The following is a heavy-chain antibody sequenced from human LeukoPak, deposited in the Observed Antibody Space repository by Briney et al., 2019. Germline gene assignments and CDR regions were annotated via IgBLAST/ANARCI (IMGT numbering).Heavy chain of an antibody. V-gene: IGHV1-2*02. CDR2: INPNSGGT. Sequence: GASVKVSCKASGYTFTGYHMHWVRQAPGQGLEWMGWINPNSGGTNYAQKFQGRVTMTRDTSIITAYMELSRLRSDDTAVYYCARELTRGYSYGLYYFDYWGQGTLVTVSS. CDR1: GYTFTGYH. J-gene: IGHJ4*02. CDR3: ARELTRGYSYGLYYFDY. D-gene: IGHD5-18*01.